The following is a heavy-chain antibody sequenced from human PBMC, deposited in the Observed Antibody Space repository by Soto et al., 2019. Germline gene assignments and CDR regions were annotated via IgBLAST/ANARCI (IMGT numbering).Heavy chain of an antibody. V-gene: IGHV3-15*01. CDR2: IKSKTDGGTT. CDR3: TTDPGITFGGVIDLDY. CDR1: GFTFSNAW. J-gene: IGHJ4*02. D-gene: IGHD3-16*02. Sequence: GGSLRLSCAASGFTFSNAWMSWVRQAPGKGLEWVGRIKSKTDGGTTDYAAPVKGRFTISRDDSKNTLYLQMNSLKTDDTAVYYCTTDPGITFGGVIDLDYWGQGTLVTVSS.